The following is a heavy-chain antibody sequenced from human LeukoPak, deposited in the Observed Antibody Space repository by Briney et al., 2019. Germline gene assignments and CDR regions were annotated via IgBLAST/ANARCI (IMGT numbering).Heavy chain of an antibody. CDR3: ARRHRWYSYGFDY. D-gene: IGHD5-18*01. CDR2: IKQDGSEK. Sequence: PGGSLRLSCATSGFTFSSYWMSWVRQAPGKGLEWVANIKQDGSEKYYVDSVKGRFTISRDNAKNSLYLQMNSLRAEDTAVYYCARRHRWYSYGFDYWGQGTLVTVSS. V-gene: IGHV3-7*01. CDR1: GFTFSSYW. J-gene: IGHJ4*02.